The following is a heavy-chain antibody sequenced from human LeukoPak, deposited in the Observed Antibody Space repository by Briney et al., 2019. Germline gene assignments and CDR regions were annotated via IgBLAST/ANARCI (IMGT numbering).Heavy chain of an antibody. CDR3: ARGSSGGSCYRL. CDR2: INHGGST. CDR1: GGSFSGYY. D-gene: IGHD2-15*01. J-gene: IGHJ4*02. V-gene: IGHV4-34*01. Sequence: SETLSLTCAAYGGSFSGYYWSWIRQPPGKGLEWIGEINHGGSTNYNPSLKSRVTISVDTSKNQFSLKLSSVTAADTAVYYCARGSSGGSCYRLWGQGTLVTVSS.